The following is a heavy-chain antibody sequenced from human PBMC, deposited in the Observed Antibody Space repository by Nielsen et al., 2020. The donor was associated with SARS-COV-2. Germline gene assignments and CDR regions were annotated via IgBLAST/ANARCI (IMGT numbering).Heavy chain of an antibody. J-gene: IGHJ6*02. D-gene: IGHD4-17*01. Sequence: ASVKVSCKASGYTFTSYDINWVRQATGQRLEWMGWINAGNGNTKYSQKFQGRVTITRDTSASTVYMELRSLRSEDTAVYYCARDDTVTMYYYSYYGMDVWGQGTTVTVSS. V-gene: IGHV1-3*01. CDR2: INAGNGNT. CDR3: ARDDTVTMYYYSYYGMDV. CDR1: GYTFTSYD.